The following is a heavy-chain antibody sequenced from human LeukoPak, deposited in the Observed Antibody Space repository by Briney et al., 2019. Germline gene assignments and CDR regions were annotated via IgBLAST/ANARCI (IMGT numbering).Heavy chain of an antibody. CDR1: GGSFSGYY. J-gene: IGHJ3*02. D-gene: IGHD6-19*01. V-gene: IGHV4-34*01. Sequence: SETLSLTCAVYGGSFSGYYWSWIRQPPGKGLEWIGEINHSGSTNYNPSLKSRVTISVDTSKNQFSLKLSSVTAADTAAYYCARGLRIAVAAPKGAVAFDIWGQGTMVTVSS. CDR3: ARGLRIAVAAPKGAVAFDI. CDR2: INHSGST.